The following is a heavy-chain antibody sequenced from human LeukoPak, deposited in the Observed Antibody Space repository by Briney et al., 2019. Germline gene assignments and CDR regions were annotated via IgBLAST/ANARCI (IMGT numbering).Heavy chain of an antibody. CDR2: IYYSGST. J-gene: IGHJ4*02. Sequence: SETLSLTCTVSGASISRSDYFWGWIRQPPGKGLEWIGSIYYSGSTYYNPSLKSRVTISVDTSKNQFSLKLSSVTAADTAVYYCARQNSVAGTLDYWGQGTLVTVSS. CDR3: ARQNSVAGTLDY. CDR1: GASISRSDYF. D-gene: IGHD6-19*01. V-gene: IGHV4-39*01.